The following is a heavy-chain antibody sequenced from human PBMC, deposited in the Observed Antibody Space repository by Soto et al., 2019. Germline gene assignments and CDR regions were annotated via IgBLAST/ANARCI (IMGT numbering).Heavy chain of an antibody. D-gene: IGHD2-21*02. Sequence: QVQLRESGPGLVKPSGTLSLTCVVSGASISSTYWWSWVRQPPGKGLEWIGEIYHTGSTKYNPSLKSRVTISIAKSNNEISLKLTSVTAADTAVYYCATLPPRIEVVVTPIPTWGQGILVTVSS. V-gene: IGHV4-4*02. CDR3: ATLPPRIEVVVTPIPT. J-gene: IGHJ5*02. CDR2: IYHTGST. CDR1: GASISSTYW.